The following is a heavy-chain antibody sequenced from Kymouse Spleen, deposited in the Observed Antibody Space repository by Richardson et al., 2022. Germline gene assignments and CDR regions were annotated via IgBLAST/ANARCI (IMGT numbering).Heavy chain of an antibody. CDR2: ISWNSGSI. J-gene: IGHJ6*02. D-gene: IGHD5-18,IGHD5-18*01. CDR1: GFTFDDYA. CDR3: AKDKGRGYSYGCSYYYGMDV. Sequence: EVQLVESGGGLVQPGRSLRLSCAASGFTFDDYAMHWVRQAPGKGLEWVSGISWNSGSIGYADSVKGRFTISRDNAKNSLYLQMNSLRAEDTALYYCAKDKGRGYSYGCSYYYGMDVWGQGTTVTVSS. V-gene: IGHV3-9*01.